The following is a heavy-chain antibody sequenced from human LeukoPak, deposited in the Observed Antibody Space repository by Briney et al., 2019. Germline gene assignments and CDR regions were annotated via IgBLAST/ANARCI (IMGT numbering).Heavy chain of an antibody. J-gene: IGHJ5*02. V-gene: IGHV3-66*01. CDR3: ARGGSSWYAVWFDP. D-gene: IGHD6-13*01. CDR1: GFTVSSNY. Sequence: GGSLRLSCVVSGFTVSSNYMSWVRQAPGKGLEWVSVIYSGGSTYYADSVKGRFAISRDNSKNTLYLQMNSLRAEDTAVYYCARGGSSWYAVWFDPWGQGTLVTVSS. CDR2: IYSGGST.